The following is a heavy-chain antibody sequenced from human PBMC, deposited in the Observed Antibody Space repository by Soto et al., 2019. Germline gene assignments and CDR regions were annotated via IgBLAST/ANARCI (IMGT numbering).Heavy chain of an antibody. CDR1: GGKFTSNT. Sequence: QVKLVQSGAEVKKPGSSVKVSCKASGGKFTSNTFSWVRQAPGQGLEWMGRIIPILDVAHYAQKFQGRVTITADKSTSTTYMELSSLTSGDTAIYYCVRERITPLFYWGQGTLVIVSS. CDR2: IIPILDVA. V-gene: IGHV1-69*04. J-gene: IGHJ4*02. CDR3: VRERITPLFY. D-gene: IGHD1-20*01.